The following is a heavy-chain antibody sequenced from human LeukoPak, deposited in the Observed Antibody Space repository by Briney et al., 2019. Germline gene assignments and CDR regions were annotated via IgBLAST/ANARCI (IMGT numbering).Heavy chain of an antibody. J-gene: IGHJ6*04. Sequence: SVKVSCKASGGTFSSYAISWVRQAPGQGLEWMGGIIPIFGTANYAQKFQGRVTITADKSTSTAYMELGSLRSEDTAVYYCAGGDIVVVPAAIPYYYYGMDVWGKGTTVTVSS. CDR2: IIPIFGTA. CDR1: GGTFSSYA. D-gene: IGHD2-2*01. V-gene: IGHV1-69*06. CDR3: AGGDIVVVPAAIPYYYYGMDV.